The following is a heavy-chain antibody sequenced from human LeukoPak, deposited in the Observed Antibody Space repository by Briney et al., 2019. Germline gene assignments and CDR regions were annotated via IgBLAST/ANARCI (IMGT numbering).Heavy chain of an antibody. Sequence: SETLSLTCTVSDDSISSNNWWSWVRQPPRKGLEWIGEINHSGSTNYNPSLKSRVTISVDTSKNQFSLKLNSVTAADTAVYYCARHRSKWLQSSFDYWGQGTLVTVSS. CDR3: ARHRSKWLQSSFDY. D-gene: IGHD5-24*01. CDR2: INHSGST. J-gene: IGHJ4*02. V-gene: IGHV4-4*02. CDR1: DDSISSNNW.